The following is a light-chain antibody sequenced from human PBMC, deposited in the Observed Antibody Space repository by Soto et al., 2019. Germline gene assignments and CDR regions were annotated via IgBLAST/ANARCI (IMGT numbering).Light chain of an antibody. CDR1: QSLTRN. J-gene: IGKJ1*01. CDR3: IQYDDWPRT. Sequence: EIVMTQSPATLSVSPGESATLSRRASQSLTRNLAWYQHKPGQSPRLIIYGGSARATGIPARSSGSGSGTDFTLTISSLQSEEFAVYDCIQYDDWPRTVGQGTKVDIK. CDR2: GGS. V-gene: IGKV3-15*01.